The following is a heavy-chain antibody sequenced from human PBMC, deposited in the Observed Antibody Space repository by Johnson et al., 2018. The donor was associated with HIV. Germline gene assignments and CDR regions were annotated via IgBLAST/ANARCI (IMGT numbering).Heavy chain of an antibody. Sequence: VQLVESGGGLIQPGGSLRLSCAASGFTVSSNYMSWVRQAPGKGLEWVSVIYSGGSTYYADSVKGRFTISRDNSKNTLYLQMNSLRAGDTAVYYCARRAYYYDSSGYPDAFDIWGQGTMVTVSS. CDR1: GFTVSSNY. J-gene: IGHJ3*02. V-gene: IGHV3-53*01. CDR2: IYSGGST. D-gene: IGHD3-22*01. CDR3: ARRAYYYDSSGYPDAFDI.